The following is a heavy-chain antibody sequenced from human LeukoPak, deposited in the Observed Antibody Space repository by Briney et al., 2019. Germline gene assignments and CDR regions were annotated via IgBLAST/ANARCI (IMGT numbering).Heavy chain of an antibody. D-gene: IGHD6-19*01. CDR1: GFTFSSYS. CDR2: ISSSSSYI. Sequence: GGSLRLSCAASGFTFSSYSMNWVRQAPGKGLEWVSSISSSSSYIYYADSVKGRFTISRDNAKNSLYLQMNSLRAEDTAVYYCARKQAVAGTGGHSWFDPWGQGTLVTVSS. V-gene: IGHV3-21*01. CDR3: ARKQAVAGTGGHSWFDP. J-gene: IGHJ5*02.